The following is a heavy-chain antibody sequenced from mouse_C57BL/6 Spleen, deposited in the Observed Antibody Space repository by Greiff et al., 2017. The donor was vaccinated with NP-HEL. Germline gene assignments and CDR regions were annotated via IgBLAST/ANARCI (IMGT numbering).Heavy chain of an antibody. CDR2: IYPGSGST. Sequence: QVQLQQPGAELVKPGASVKMSCKASGYTFTSYWITWVKQRPGQGLEWIGDIYPGSGSTNYNEKFKSKATLTVDTSSSTAYMQLSSLTSEDSAVYYCARLGGNYFYFDYWGQGTTLTVSS. V-gene: IGHV1-55*01. J-gene: IGHJ2*01. CDR3: ARLGGNYFYFDY. D-gene: IGHD2-1*01. CDR1: GYTFTSYW.